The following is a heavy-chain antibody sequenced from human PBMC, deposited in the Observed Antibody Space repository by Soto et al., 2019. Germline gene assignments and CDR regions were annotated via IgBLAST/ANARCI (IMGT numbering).Heavy chain of an antibody. CDR3: ARSKYYDFWSGYFDN. Sequence: SETLSLTCAVDGGSLTGYYWSWIRQSPGKGLEWFGEISQTGSTNYNPSLESRVTLSADTSKNQFSLKLSSVTAADTAVYYCARSKYYDFWSGYFDNWGQGTLVTVSS. D-gene: IGHD3-3*01. J-gene: IGHJ4*02. CDR2: ISQTGST. CDR1: GGSLTGYY. V-gene: IGHV4-34*01.